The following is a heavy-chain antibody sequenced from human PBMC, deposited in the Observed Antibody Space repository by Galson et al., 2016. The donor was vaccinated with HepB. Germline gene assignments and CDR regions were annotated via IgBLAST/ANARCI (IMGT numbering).Heavy chain of an antibody. V-gene: IGHV1-58*02. J-gene: IGHJ6*02. CDR2: IVVGSGKT. CDR3: AASPNSHYSHMEG. D-gene: IGHD2-21*01. CDR1: GFIFTSSA. Sequence: SLKVSCKASGFIFTSSAMQWVRQARGQRLEWIGRIVVGSGKTNYAQKFQERVTITRDMSTTTASLELTSLRSEDTAVYYCAASPNSHYSHMEGWGQGTTVTVAS.